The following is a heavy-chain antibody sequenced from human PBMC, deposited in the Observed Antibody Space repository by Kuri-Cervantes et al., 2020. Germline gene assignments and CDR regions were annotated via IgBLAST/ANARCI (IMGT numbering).Heavy chain of an antibody. D-gene: IGHD1-26*01. CDR3: ARALNSGSYSAFAFDI. Sequence: ASVTVSCKGSGYTFTGYYMHWVRQAPGQGLEWMGWINPNSGGTNYAQKFQGRVTMTRDTSISTAYMELSRLRSDDTAVYYCARALNSGSYSAFAFDIWGQGTMVTVSS. J-gene: IGHJ3*02. V-gene: IGHV1-2*02. CDR1: GYTFTGYY. CDR2: INPNSGGT.